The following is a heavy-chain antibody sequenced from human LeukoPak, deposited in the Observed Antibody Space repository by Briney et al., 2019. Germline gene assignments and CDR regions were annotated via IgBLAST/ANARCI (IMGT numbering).Heavy chain of an antibody. CDR1: GGSISSYY. D-gene: IGHD1-14*01. V-gene: IGHV4-59*01. Sequence: SETLSLTCTVSGGSISSYYWSWIRQPPGKGLEWIGYIYYSGSTNYNPSLKSRVTISVDTSKNQFSLKLSSVTAAGTAVYYCARRQTDRYFDYWGQGTLVTVSS. CDR3: ARRQTDRYFDY. CDR2: IYYSGST. J-gene: IGHJ4*02.